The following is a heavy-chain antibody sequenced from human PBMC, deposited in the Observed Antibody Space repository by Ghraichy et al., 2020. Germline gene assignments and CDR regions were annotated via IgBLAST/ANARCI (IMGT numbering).Heavy chain of an antibody. CDR1: GGSISSSSYY. CDR3: ARAGPTYWYFDL. D-gene: IGHD6-13*01. V-gene: IGHV4-39*01. CDR2: IYYSGST. J-gene: IGHJ2*01. Sequence: SETLTLTCTVSGGSISSSSYYWGWIRQPPGKGLEWIGSIYYSGSTYYNPSLKSRVTISVDTSKNQFSLKLSSETAADTAVYYCARAGPTYWYFDLWGRGNLVTVSS.